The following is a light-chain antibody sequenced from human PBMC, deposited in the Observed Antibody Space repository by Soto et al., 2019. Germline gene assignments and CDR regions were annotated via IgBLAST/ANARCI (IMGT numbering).Light chain of an antibody. CDR3: QQYGGSPPT. CDR1: QSVSSNY. Sequence: EIVLTQSPGTLSLSPGERATLSCRASQSVSSNYLAWYQRKPGQAPRLLIYGASSRATDIPNRFSGSGSGTDFPLTITRLEPEDFAVYFCQQYGGSPPTFGQGNKVEIK. J-gene: IGKJ1*01. V-gene: IGKV3-20*01. CDR2: GAS.